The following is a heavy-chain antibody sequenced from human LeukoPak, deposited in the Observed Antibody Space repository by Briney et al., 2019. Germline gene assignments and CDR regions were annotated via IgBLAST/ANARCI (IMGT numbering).Heavy chain of an antibody. Sequence: AGGSLRLSCAASGFTFSSYAMSWVRQAPGKGLEWVSAISGSGGSKYYADSVKGRFTISSDNSKNTLYLQMNSLRAEDTAVYYCAKIVGGYDSSGYVANGQLDYWGQGTLVTVSS. CDR1: GFTFSSYA. CDR2: ISGSGGSK. D-gene: IGHD3-22*01. CDR3: AKIVGGYDSSGYVANGQLDY. J-gene: IGHJ4*02. V-gene: IGHV3-23*01.